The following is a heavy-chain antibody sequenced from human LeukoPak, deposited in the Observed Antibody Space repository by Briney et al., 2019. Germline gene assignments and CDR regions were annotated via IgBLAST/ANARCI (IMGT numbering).Heavy chain of an antibody. CDR1: GFTFSSYS. CDR3: ASYDLTQPLVLVDDAFDI. D-gene: IGHD2/OR15-2a*01. V-gene: IGHV3-21*01. J-gene: IGHJ3*02. CDR2: ISSSSSYI. Sequence: PGGSLRLSCAASGFTFSSYSMSWVRQAPGKGLEWVSSISSSSSYIYYADSVKGRFTISRDNAKNSLYLQMNSLRAEDTAVYYCASYDLTQPLVLVDDAFDIWGQGTMVTVSS.